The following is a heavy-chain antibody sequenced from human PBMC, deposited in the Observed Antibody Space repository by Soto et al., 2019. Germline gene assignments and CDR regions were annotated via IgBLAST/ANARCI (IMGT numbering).Heavy chain of an antibody. D-gene: IGHD1-26*01. J-gene: IGHJ4*02. V-gene: IGHV3-30-3*01. CDR3: ARDRLVGATTAFDY. CDR2: IIYDGSNK. Sequence: GGSLRLSCAASGFTFSGYAMHWVRQAPGKGLEWVAVIIYDGSNKYYADSVKGRSTISRDNSKNTLYLQMNSLRVEDTAVYFCARDRLVGATTAFDYWGQGTLVTVSS. CDR1: GFTFSGYA.